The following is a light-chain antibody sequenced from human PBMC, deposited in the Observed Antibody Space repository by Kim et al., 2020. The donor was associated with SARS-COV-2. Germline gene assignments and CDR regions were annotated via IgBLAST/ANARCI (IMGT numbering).Light chain of an antibody. CDR2: DAS. CDR1: QSISRW. Sequence: DIQMTQSPSTLSASVGDRVTNTCRASQSISRWSAWYQQKPGKAPKLLIFDASSLESGVPSRFSGSGSGTEFTLTISSLQPDDLATYYCQQYNSYPYTFGQGTKLEI. CDR3: QQYNSYPYT. V-gene: IGKV1-5*01. J-gene: IGKJ2*01.